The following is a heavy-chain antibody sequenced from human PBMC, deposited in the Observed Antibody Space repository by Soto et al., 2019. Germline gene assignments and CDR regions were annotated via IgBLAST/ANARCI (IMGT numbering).Heavy chain of an antibody. CDR1: GFTFSNAW. Sequence: PGGALRLSCAASGFTFSNAWMSWVRQAPGKGLEWVGRIKSKIDGGTTDYAAPVKGRFTISRDDPEHTVYLQMNSLKTEDTAVYYCNPDPQWALLDYWGQGPLVTVSS. V-gene: IGHV3-15*01. CDR3: NPDPQWALLDY. J-gene: IGHJ4*02. CDR2: IKSKIDGGTT. D-gene: IGHD1-26*01.